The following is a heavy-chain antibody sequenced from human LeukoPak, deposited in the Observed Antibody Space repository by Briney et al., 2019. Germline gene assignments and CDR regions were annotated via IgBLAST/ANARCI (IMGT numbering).Heavy chain of an antibody. CDR2: ISPNSGGT. CDR3: ARVLARYGNLDY. J-gene: IGHJ4*02. D-gene: IGHD1-14*01. Sequence: ASVKVSCKASGYTFTDYYIHWVRQAPGQGLEWMGWISPNSGGTNYTQKFQGRVTMTRDTSISTAYLELNRLTSDDTAVYYCARVLARYGNLDYWGQGILVTVSS. CDR1: GYTFTDYY. V-gene: IGHV1-2*02.